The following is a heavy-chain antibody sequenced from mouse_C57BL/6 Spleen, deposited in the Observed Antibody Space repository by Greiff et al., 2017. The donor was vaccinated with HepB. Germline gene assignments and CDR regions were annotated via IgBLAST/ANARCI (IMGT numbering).Heavy chain of an antibody. V-gene: IGHV1-50*01. D-gene: IGHD2-4*01. CDR3: ARYDYGGDY. J-gene: IGHJ2*01. Sequence: QVQLQQPGAELVKPGASVKLSCKASGYTFTSYWMQWVKQRPGQGLEWIGEIDPSDSYTNYNQKFKGKATLTVDTSSITAYMQLSSLTSEDSAVYYCARYDYGGDYWGQGTTLTVSS. CDR1: GYTFTSYW. CDR2: IDPSDSYT.